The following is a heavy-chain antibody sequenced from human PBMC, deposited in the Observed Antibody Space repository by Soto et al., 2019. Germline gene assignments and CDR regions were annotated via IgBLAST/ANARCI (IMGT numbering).Heavy chain of an antibody. Sequence: GGSLRLSCAASGFTFSSYAMSWVRQAPGKGLEWVSAISGSGGSTYYADSVKGRFTISRDNSKNTLYLQMNSLRAEDTAVYYCAEDLGGSPKNWFDPWGQGTLVTVSS. J-gene: IGHJ5*02. CDR3: AEDLGGSPKNWFDP. CDR2: ISGSGGST. V-gene: IGHV3-23*01. CDR1: GFTFSSYA. D-gene: IGHD3-16*01.